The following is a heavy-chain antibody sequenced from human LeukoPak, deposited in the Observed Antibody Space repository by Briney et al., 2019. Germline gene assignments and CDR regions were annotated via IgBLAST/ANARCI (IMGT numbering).Heavy chain of an antibody. D-gene: IGHD6-19*01. CDR3: ARDLYNSGWYERVLGWFDP. V-gene: IGHV4-59*01. CDR1: GGSISSYY. CDR2: IYYSGST. Sequence: SETLSLTCTVSGGSISSYYWSWIRQPPGKGLEWIGYIYYSGSTNYNPSLESRVTISVDTSKNQFSLKLSSVTVADTAVYYCARDLYNSGWYERVLGWFDPWGQGTLVTVSS. J-gene: IGHJ5*02.